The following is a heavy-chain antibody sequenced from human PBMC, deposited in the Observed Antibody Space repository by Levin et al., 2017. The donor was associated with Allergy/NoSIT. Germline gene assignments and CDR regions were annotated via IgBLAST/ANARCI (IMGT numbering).Heavy chain of an antibody. CDR3: TRGGVFTYGYDY. CDR1: GFRFSDSS. J-gene: IGHJ4*02. V-gene: IGHV3-21*01. D-gene: IGHD3-10*01. Sequence: ASVKVSCTASGFRFSDSSMNWVRQAPGKGLEWVSSISETSYYKYYADSVKGRFTISRDNAENTLYLQMDRLRAEDTAVYFCTRGGVFTYGYDYWGQGTLVTVSS. CDR2: ISETSYYK.